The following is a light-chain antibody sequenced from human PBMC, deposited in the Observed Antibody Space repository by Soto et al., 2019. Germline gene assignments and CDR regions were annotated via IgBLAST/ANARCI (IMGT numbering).Light chain of an antibody. J-gene: IGKJ2*01. V-gene: IGKV1-39*01. CDR3: QQSYTTPYT. CDR1: QTISTY. Sequence: DIQMTQSPSSLSESVGDRVTITCRASQTISTYLNWYQQKPGKAPKLLIYVASSLQSDFPSRFSGRDAGTDFTLTIGSLQPEDFATYYCQQSYTTPYTFGQGTKLEIK. CDR2: VAS.